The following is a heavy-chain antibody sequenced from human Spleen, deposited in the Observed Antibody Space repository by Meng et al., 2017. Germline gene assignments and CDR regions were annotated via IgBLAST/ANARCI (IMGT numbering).Heavy chain of an antibody. D-gene: IGHD5-18*01. Sequence: GESLKISCAASGFTFSSYWMHWVRQAPGKGLVWVSRINTDGTTTTYADSVKGRFTISRDNSKNTLYLQMNSLRAEDTAVYYCAREQNDSYGLYYFDYWGQGTRVTVSS. V-gene: IGHV3-74*01. CDR3: AREQNDSYGLYYFDY. J-gene: IGHJ4*01. CDR2: INTDGTTT. CDR1: GFTFSSYW.